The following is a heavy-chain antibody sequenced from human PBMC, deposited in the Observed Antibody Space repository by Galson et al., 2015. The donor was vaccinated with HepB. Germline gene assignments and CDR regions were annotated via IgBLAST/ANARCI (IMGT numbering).Heavy chain of an antibody. J-gene: IGHJ6*02. CDR1: TFSSYA. CDR2: IIPIFGTA. Sequence: TFSSYAVSWVRQAPGQGLEWMGGIIPIFGTANYAQKFQGRVTITADESTSTAYMELSSLRSEDTAVYYCAREGVPRAIYYYYYGMDVWGQGTTVTVSS. D-gene: IGHD3-10*01. V-gene: IGHV1-69*01. CDR3: AREGVPRAIYYYYYGMDV.